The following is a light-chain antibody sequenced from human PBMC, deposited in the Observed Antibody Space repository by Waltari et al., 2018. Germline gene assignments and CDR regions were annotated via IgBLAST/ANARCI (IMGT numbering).Light chain of an antibody. CDR3: SSYAGSNGVL. J-gene: IGLJ2*01. Sequence: QSALPQPPSASGSPGQSVPTSRMCTCRTIVPYTYVPWYQQHPGKAPKLMIYEVIKRPSGVPPRFSGSKSGNTASLTVSELQAEDEADYYCSSYAGSNGVLFGGGTKVTVL. V-gene: IGLV2-8*01. CDR2: EVI. CDR1: CRTIVPYTY.